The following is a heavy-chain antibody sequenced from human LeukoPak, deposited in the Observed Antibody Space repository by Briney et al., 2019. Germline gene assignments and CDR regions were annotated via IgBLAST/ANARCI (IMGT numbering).Heavy chain of an antibody. D-gene: IGHD6-13*01. CDR1: GFTFSSYA. Sequence: PGGSLRLSCAASGFTFSSYAMHWVRQAPGKGLEWVAVISYDGSNKYYADSVKGRFTISRDNSKNTLYLQMNSLRAEDTAVYYCARDVNEYSSSWFYYYYYGMDVWGQGTTVTVSS. CDR2: ISYDGSNK. V-gene: IGHV3-30*04. CDR3: ARDVNEYSSSWFYYYYYGMDV. J-gene: IGHJ6*02.